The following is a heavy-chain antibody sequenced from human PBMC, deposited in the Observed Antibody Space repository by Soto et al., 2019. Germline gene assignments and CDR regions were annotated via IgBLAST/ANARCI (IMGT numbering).Heavy chain of an antibody. CDR2: ISSSSSTI. Sequence: GSLILSCAASGFTFSSYSMNWVRQAPGKGLEWVSYISSSSSTIYYADSVKGRFTISRDNAKNSLYLQMNSLRDEDTAVYYCASRPDYYDSSGYYPSAFDIWGQGTMVTVSS. J-gene: IGHJ3*02. D-gene: IGHD3-22*01. CDR1: GFTFSSYS. V-gene: IGHV3-48*02. CDR3: ASRPDYYDSSGYYPSAFDI.